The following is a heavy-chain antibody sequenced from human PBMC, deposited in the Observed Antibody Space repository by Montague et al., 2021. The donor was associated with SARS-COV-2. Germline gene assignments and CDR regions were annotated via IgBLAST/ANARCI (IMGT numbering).Heavy chain of an antibody. J-gene: IGHJ3*02. V-gene: IGHV4-39*01. CDR2: IYYSGST. D-gene: IGHD3-22*01. Sequence: SKTLSLTCTASGGSISSSSYYWGWIRQPPGKGLEWIGSIYYSGSTYYNPSLKSRVTISVDTSKNQFSLKLSSVTAADTAVYYCASPTYYYDSSGTDAFDIWGQGTMVTVSS. CDR1: GGSISSSSYY. CDR3: ASPTYYYDSSGTDAFDI.